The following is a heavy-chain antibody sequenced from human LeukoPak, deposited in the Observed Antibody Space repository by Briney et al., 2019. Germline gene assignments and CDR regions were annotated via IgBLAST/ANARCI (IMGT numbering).Heavy chain of an antibody. CDR2: IYYSGST. V-gene: IGHV4-59*01. CDR3: ARTYYSGNSRAFDI. Sequence: SETLSLTCTVSGGSISSYYWSWIRQPPGKGPEWIGYIYYSGSTNYNPSLKSRVTISIDTSKNQLSLRLSSVTAADTAVYYCARTYYSGNSRAFDIWGQGTVATVSS. CDR1: GGSISSYY. J-gene: IGHJ3*02. D-gene: IGHD4-23*01.